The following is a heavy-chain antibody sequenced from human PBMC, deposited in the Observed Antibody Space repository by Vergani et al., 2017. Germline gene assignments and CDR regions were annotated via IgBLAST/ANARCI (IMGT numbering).Heavy chain of an antibody. CDR2: ISGSGGFT. CDR3: AKDNVPGYYDSSGYCDY. J-gene: IGHJ4*02. CDR1: GFTFTNFA. Sequence: EVQLLESGGNLVQPGGSLRLSCAASGFTFTNFAMTWVRQAPGEGLEWVSGISGSGGFTYYADSVKGRFTISRDNSKNTMFLQMNNLRAEDTVVYYCAKDNVPGYYDSSGYCDYWGQGTLVTVSS. V-gene: IGHV3-23*01. D-gene: IGHD3-22*01.